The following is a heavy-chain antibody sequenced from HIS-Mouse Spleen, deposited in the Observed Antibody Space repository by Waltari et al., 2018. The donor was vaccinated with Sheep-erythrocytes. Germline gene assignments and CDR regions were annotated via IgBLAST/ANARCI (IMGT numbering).Heavy chain of an antibody. J-gene: IGHJ1*01. CDR3: ARGYCSSTSCYGYFQH. CDR1: GYTFTGYY. V-gene: IGHV1-2*02. CDR2: VTLTHGVT. Sequence: QVQLVQSGAEVKKPGASVKVSCKASGYTFTGYYMHWVRQAPGQGLEWMDVVTLTHGVTNVEEKFKGGVTRTREPSISAAYMELSRLRSDDTAVYYCARGYCSSTSCYGYFQHWGQGTLVTVSS. D-gene: IGHD2-2*01.